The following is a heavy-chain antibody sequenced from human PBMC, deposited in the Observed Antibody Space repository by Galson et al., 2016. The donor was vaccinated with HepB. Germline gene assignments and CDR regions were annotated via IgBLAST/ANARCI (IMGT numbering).Heavy chain of an antibody. J-gene: IGHJ5*02. D-gene: IGHD3-10*01. Sequence: SLRLSCADSGFTFNIYGMNWVRQAPGKGLEWVSYISSASSIKYYADSVKGRFTISRDNARHSLYLEMNSLRGEDTAMYYCARDYVPGAWGQGTLVTVAS. CDR1: GFTFNIYG. CDR2: ISSASSIK. V-gene: IGHV3-48*04. CDR3: ARDYVPGA.